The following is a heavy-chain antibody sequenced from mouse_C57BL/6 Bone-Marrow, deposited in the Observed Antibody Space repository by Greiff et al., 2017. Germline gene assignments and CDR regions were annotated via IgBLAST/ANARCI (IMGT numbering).Heavy chain of an antibody. CDR2: ITPEDGAT. Sequence: QVQLQQSGAELVKPGASVKISCKASGYAFSSYWMNWVKQSHGKGLEWIGQITPEDGATNYNGKFKGKATLTADKSSSTAYMQLSSLTSEDSAVYYCARWPWGYHWYVDVWGTGTTVTVSS. D-gene: IGHD2-2*01. CDR1: GYAFSSYW. CDR3: ARWPWGYHWYVDV. J-gene: IGHJ1*03. V-gene: IGHV1-80*01.